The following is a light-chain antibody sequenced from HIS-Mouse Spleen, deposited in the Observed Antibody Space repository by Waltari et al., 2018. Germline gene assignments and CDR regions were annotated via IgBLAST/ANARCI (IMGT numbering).Light chain of an antibody. CDR2: QDS. V-gene: IGLV3-1*01. J-gene: IGLJ2*01. CDR1: KLGDKY. Sequence: SYELTQPPSVSVSPGQTASITCSGDKLGDKYACWYQQKPGQSPVLVIYQDSKRTSGSPERFSGCNSGNTATLTISGTQAMDEADYYCQAWDSSTVVFGGGTKLTVL. CDR3: QAWDSSTVV.